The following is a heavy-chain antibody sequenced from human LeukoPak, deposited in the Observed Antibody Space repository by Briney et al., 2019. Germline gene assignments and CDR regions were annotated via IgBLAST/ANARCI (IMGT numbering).Heavy chain of an antibody. CDR1: RFTFSSYS. Sequence: PGGSLRLSCAASRFTFSSYSMNWVRQAPGKGLEWVSYISSSGGTMYYADSVKGRFTISRDNAKNSLYLQMNSLRAEDTAVYYCARGIRITTGVGWFDPWGQGTLVTVSS. CDR3: ARGIRITTGVGWFDP. V-gene: IGHV3-48*04. CDR2: ISSSGGTM. J-gene: IGHJ5*02. D-gene: IGHD3-10*01.